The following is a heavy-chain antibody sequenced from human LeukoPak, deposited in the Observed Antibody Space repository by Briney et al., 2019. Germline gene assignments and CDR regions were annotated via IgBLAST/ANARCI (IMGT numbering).Heavy chain of an antibody. D-gene: IGHD4-17*01. CDR1: GGSISSYY. CDR2: IDYSGST. Sequence: KPSETLSLTCTVSGGSISSYYWTWIRQPPGKGLEWIGYIDYSGSTNYNPSLKSRVPISVDTSKNQFSLKLRSVTAADTAVYYCARAAYGDYDLFDYWGQGTLVPVSS. CDR3: ARAAYGDYDLFDY. V-gene: IGHV4-59*01. J-gene: IGHJ4*02.